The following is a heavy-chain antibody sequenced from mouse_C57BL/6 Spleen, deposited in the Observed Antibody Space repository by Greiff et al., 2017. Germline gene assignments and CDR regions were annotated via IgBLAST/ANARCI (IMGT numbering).Heavy chain of an antibody. CDR1: GYAFSSSW. CDR2: IYPGDGDT. V-gene: IGHV1-82*01. Sequence: VKLMESGPELVKPGASVKISCKASGYAFSSSWMNWVKQRPGKGLEWIGRIYPGDGDTNYNGKFKGKATLTADKSSSTAYMQLSSLTSEDSAVYFCARGSNFYYFDYWGQGTTLTVSS. D-gene: IGHD2-5*01. J-gene: IGHJ2*01. CDR3: ARGSNFYYFDY.